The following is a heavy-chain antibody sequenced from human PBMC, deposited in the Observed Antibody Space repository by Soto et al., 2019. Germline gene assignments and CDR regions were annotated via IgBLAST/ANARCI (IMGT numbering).Heavy chain of an antibody. CDR3: ARLFAGATGNWYFDL. CDR2: IPRYGTI. Sequence: QVQLQQWGAGLLKPSETLSLTCAVYGGSFSGYYWSWVRQAPGKGLEWIGEIPRYGTINYNPSLKSRVTMSLDTSKNQFSLRLNSVSDADAALYYCARLFAGATGNWYFDLWGRGTLVTVSS. D-gene: IGHD1-1*01. J-gene: IGHJ2*01. V-gene: IGHV4-34*01. CDR1: GGSFSGYY.